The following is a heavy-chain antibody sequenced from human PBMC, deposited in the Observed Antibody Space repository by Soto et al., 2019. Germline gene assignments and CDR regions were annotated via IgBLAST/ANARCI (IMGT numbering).Heavy chain of an antibody. V-gene: IGHV4-59*08. J-gene: IGHJ6*02. Sequence: PSDTLSLTCTITGTSISSYYWSWIPQPPGKGLEWIGYIYYSGSTNYNPSLKSRVTISVGTSKNQFSLKLSSVTAADTAVYCCARQSTPQYSSSWYDYYYGMDVWGQGTTVTVS. CDR2: IYYSGST. CDR3: ARQSTPQYSSSWYDYYYGMDV. D-gene: IGHD6-13*01. CDR1: GTSISSYY.